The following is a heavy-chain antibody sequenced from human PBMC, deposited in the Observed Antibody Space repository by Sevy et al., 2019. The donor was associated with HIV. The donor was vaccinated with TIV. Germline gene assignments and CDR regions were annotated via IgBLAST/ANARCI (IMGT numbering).Heavy chain of an antibody. D-gene: IGHD6-13*01. CDR3: ARVRTDYSSSWHVCDY. Sequence: GGSLRLSCAASRFTFSNYAMHWVRQTPGKGLEWVAVISYDGSDKYYADSVKGRFTISRDNSNNTVYLQMNSLRLEDTALYYCARVRTDYSSSWHVCDYWGQGTLVTVSS. V-gene: IGHV3-30-3*01. CDR2: ISYDGSDK. J-gene: IGHJ4*02. CDR1: RFTFSNYA.